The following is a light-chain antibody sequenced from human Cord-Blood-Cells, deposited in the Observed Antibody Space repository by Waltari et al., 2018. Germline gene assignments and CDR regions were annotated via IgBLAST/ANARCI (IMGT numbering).Light chain of an antibody. CDR2: EVS. Sequence: QSALTQPASVSGSPGQSITLSCSGTSSDVGGSNYVSWYQQHPGKAPKLMIYEVSNRPSGVSNRFSGPKSGNTASLTISGLQAEDEADYYCSSYTSSSTVVFGGGTKLTVL. CDR1: SSDVGGSNY. V-gene: IGLV2-14*01. J-gene: IGLJ2*01. CDR3: SSYTSSSTVV.